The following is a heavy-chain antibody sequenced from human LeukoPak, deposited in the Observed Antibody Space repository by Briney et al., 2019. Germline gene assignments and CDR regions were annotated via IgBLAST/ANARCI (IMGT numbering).Heavy chain of an antibody. D-gene: IGHD2-15*01. V-gene: IGHV4-34*01. CDR1: GGSFSGYY. CDR3: ARSFCSGGSCYSVRYYYGMDV. Sequence: PSETLSLTCAVYGGSFSGYYWSWIRQPPGKGLEWIGEINHSGSTNYNPSLKSRVTIPVDTSKNQFSLKLSSVTAADTAVYYCARSFCSGGSCYSVRYYYGMDVWGQGTTVTVSS. CDR2: INHSGST. J-gene: IGHJ6*02.